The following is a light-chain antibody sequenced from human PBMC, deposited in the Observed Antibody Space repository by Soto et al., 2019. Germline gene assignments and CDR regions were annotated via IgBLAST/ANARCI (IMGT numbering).Light chain of an antibody. CDR1: SSDVGGYNL. J-gene: IGLJ3*02. CDR3: CSYASTNTWL. V-gene: IGLV2-23*01. Sequence: QSALTQPASVSGSPGQSITISCTGTSSDVGGYNLVSWYQNHPGKAPKLMIYEDSRRPSGVSNRFSGSKSGNTASLTISGLQAEDEADYYCCSYASTNTWLFGGGTQLTVL. CDR2: EDS.